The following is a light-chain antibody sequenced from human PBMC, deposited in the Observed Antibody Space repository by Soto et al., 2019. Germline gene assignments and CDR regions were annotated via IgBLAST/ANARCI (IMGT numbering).Light chain of an antibody. CDR3: QQRSSWPGIT. CDR1: QSVSSY. J-gene: IGKJ3*01. CDR2: VSS. Sequence: EIVLTQSPVTLSLSPGERATLSCRASQSVSSYLAWYQQKPGQAPRLLIYVSSKRATGIPARFSGSGSGTDFTLTISSLEPEDFAVYYCQQRSSWPGITFGPGTKVDMK. V-gene: IGKV3-11*01.